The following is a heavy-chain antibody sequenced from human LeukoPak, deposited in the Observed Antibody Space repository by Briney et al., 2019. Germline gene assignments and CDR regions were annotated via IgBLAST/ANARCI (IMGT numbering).Heavy chain of an antibody. CDR3: TRAGKPPYFDY. CDR2: IRGTPYGGTT. Sequence: GGSLRLSCAASGFTFSDYAMSWFRQAPGKGLEWVALIRGTPYGGTTEYAASVKGRFTISRDDSKSIAYLQMNSLKTEDTAVCYCTRAGKPPYFDYWGQGTLVIVSS. V-gene: IGHV3-49*03. J-gene: IGHJ4*02. CDR1: GFTFSDYA.